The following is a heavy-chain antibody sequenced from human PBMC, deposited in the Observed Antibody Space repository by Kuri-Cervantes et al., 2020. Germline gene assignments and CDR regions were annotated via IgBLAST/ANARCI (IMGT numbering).Heavy chain of an antibody. Sequence: LSLTCAASGFTFSDYYMSWIRQAPGKGLEWVSYISSSGSTIYYADSVKGRFTISRDNAKNSLYLQMNSLRAEDTAVYYCARRASVVGATGGRYYFDYWGQGTLVTVSS. J-gene: IGHJ4*02. CDR1: GFTFSDYY. V-gene: IGHV3-11*04. D-gene: IGHD1-26*01. CDR2: ISSSGSTI. CDR3: ARRASVVGATGGRYYFDY.